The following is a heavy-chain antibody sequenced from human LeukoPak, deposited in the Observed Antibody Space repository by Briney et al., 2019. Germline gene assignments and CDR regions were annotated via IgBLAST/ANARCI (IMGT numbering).Heavy chain of an antibody. J-gene: IGHJ4*02. CDR1: GGSFSGYY. D-gene: IGHD6-13*01. Sequence: SETLSLTCAVYGGSFSGYYWSWIRQPPGKGLEWIGEINNSGSNDYDLKLQSRVTIYIDTYKSQFYLKLSSVNAADTAVYYCASFQVAADGVDCWGKGILVTV. CDR2: INNSGSN. CDR3: ASFQVAADGVDC. V-gene: IGHV4-34*01.